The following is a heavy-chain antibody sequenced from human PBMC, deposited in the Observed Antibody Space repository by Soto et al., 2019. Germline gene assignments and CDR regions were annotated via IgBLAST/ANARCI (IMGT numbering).Heavy chain of an antibody. CDR1: GDSIRGSDYY. D-gene: IGHD3-3*01. Sequence: PSETLSLTCTVSGDSIRGSDYYWGWIRQPPGEGLERIGYFYYSGSTNYNPSLKSRVTISVDTSKNQFSLKLSSVTAADTAVYYCARVDFWSGYFHYWGQGTLVTVSS. CDR3: ARVDFWSGYFHY. J-gene: IGHJ4*02. CDR2: FYYSGST. V-gene: IGHV4-61*08.